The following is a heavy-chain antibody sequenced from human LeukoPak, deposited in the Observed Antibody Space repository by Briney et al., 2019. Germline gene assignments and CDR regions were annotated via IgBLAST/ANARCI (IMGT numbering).Heavy chain of an antibody. CDR1: GGTFSSYA. CDR2: IIPIFGTA. V-gene: IGHV1-69*01. J-gene: IGHJ6*02. D-gene: IGHD3-10*01. CDR3: ARALHRSRVIRYYYGMDV. Sequence: GASVNVSCKASGGTFSSYAISWVRQAPGQGLEWMGGIIPIFGTANYAQKFQGRVTITADESTSTAYMELSSLRSEDTAVYYCARALHRSRVIRYYYGMDVWGQGTMVTVSS.